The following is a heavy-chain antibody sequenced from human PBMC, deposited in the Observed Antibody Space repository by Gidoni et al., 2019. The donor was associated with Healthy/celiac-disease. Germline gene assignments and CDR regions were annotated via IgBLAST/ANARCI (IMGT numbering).Heavy chain of an antibody. CDR2: ISGSGGST. J-gene: IGHJ4*02. D-gene: IGHD3-10*01. Sequence: EVQLLASEGGLVQPGGSLRLSCTASGFTFSSHAMSWVRQAPGKGLELVSAISGSGGSTYYADSVKGRFTISRDNSKNTLYLQMNSLRAEDTAVYYCANDLPGGSGSYARFDYWGQGTLVTVSS. V-gene: IGHV3-23*01. CDR3: ANDLPGGSGSYARFDY. CDR1: GFTFSSHA.